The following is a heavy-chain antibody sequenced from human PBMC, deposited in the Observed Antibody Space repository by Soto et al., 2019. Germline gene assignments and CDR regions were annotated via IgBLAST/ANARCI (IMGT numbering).Heavy chain of an antibody. CDR2: VSTSSSYT. Sequence: QVQLVESGGGLVKPGGSLRLSCVASGFTFSDHYMTWIRQAPGKGLEWLSYVSTSSSYTNYADSVKGRFTISRDNAMKSLYMQMNSLRAEDAAVYYWARLRLTGYFDYWGQGTLVTVSS. CDR3: ARLRLTGYFDY. J-gene: IGHJ4*02. CDR1: GFTFSDHY. V-gene: IGHV3-11*05.